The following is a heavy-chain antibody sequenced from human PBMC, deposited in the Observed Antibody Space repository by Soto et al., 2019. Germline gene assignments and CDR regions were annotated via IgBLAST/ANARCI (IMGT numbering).Heavy chain of an antibody. Sequence: QVQLVESGGGVVQPGRSLRLSCAASEFTFSDYPMHWVRQAPGKGLEWVAVISSDGSYKYYGDSVKGRFTISRDNSKDTPYLQMNSLRVEDSAVYYCARVHDYGDNPHYWGQGTLVTVSS. CDR3: ARVHDYGDNPHY. J-gene: IGHJ4*02. CDR2: ISSDGSYK. D-gene: IGHD4-17*01. V-gene: IGHV3-30-3*01. CDR1: EFTFSDYP.